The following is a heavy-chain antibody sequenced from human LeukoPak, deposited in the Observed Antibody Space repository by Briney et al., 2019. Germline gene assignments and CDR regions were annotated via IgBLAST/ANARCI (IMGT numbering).Heavy chain of an antibody. CDR1: GYTFTSYG. Sequence: ASVKVSCKASGYTFTSYGISWVRQAPGQVLEWMGWISAYNGNTNYAQKLQGRVTMTTDTSTSTAYMELRSLRSDDTAVYYCAGDNLNKYDFWSGSVDYWGQGTLVTVSS. V-gene: IGHV1-18*01. CDR3: AGDNLNKYDFWSGSVDY. CDR2: ISAYNGNT. J-gene: IGHJ4*02. D-gene: IGHD3-3*01.